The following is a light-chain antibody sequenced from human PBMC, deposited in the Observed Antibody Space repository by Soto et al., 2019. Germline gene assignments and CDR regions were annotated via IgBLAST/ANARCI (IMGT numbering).Light chain of an antibody. CDR1: QSVARNY. J-gene: IGKJ3*01. CDR3: QQYDRSPFT. CDR2: AAS. V-gene: IGKV3D-20*01. Sequence: EIVLTQSPATLSLSPGERATLSCGAIQSVARNYVAWYHQKPGLAPSPVMYAASTRATGIPDRFSGSGSGTDFTLTISRLEPEDFAVYFCQQYDRSPFTFGPGTKVDI.